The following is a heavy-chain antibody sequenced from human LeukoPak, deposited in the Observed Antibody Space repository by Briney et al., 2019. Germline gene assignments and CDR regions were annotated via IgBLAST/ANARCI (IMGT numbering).Heavy chain of an antibody. Sequence: SETLSLTCTVSGGSISGSSYYWGWIRQPPGKGLEWIGSIYYSGSTYYNPSLKSRVTISVDTSKNQFSLKLSSVTAADTAVYYCARHRIVGATGYYFDYWGQGTLVTVSS. CDR2: IYYSGST. CDR1: GGSISGSSYY. V-gene: IGHV4-39*01. J-gene: IGHJ4*02. D-gene: IGHD1-26*01. CDR3: ARHRIVGATGYYFDY.